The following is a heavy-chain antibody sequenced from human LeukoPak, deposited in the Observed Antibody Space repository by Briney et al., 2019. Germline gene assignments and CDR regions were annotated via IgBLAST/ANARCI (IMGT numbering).Heavy chain of an antibody. J-gene: IGHJ3*02. V-gene: IGHV3-7*01. CDR1: GFTFSSYW. D-gene: IGHD2-8*02. Sequence: GGSLRLSCAASGFTFSSYWMSWVRQAPGKGLEWVANIKQDGGETYYADFVRGRFTISRDNGKNSLYQQMNSLRVEDTAVYFCARDSTGWQADSFDIWGQGTKVTVSA. CDR3: ARDSTGWQADSFDI. CDR2: IKQDGGET.